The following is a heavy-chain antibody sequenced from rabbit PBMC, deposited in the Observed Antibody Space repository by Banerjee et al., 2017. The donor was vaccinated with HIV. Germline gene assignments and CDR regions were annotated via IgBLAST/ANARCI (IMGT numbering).Heavy chain of an antibody. V-gene: IGHV1S40*01. CDR1: GFSFTSRYY. D-gene: IGHD4-2*01. Sequence: QSLEESGGDLVKPGASLTLTCTASGFSFTSRYYMCWVRQAPGKGLEWIGCMHTSSGITWYASWAKGRFPISKPSSTTVTLQMTSLTAADTATYFCARWHGSNDAFGLWGPGTLVTVS. J-gene: IGHJ4*01. CDR3: ARWHGSNDAFGL. CDR2: MHTSSGIT.